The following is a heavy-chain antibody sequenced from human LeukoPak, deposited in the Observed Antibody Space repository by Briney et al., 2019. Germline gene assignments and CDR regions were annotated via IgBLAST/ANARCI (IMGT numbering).Heavy chain of an antibody. J-gene: IGHJ3*02. CDR3: ARETRLHSGSYSNDAFDI. CDR1: GGSISSNY. Sequence: PSETLSLTCTVSGGSISSNYRSWVRQPPGKGLEWVWYISYSGSTDYNPSLKSRVTISLDTSKIQFSLRLSSVTAADTAVYYCARETRLHSGSYSNDAFDIWGQGTMVTVSS. D-gene: IGHD1-26*01. V-gene: IGHV4-59*01. CDR2: ISYSGST.